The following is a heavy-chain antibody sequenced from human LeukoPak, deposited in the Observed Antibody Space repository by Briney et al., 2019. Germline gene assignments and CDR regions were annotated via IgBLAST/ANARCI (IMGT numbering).Heavy chain of an antibody. Sequence: SGPTLVNPTETLTLTCTFSEFSLNTAGLGVGWIRQPPGKALEWLALIYWDDDIRYSPYLKGRLTVTKDTSKNQVVLTMTNVGPLDTATYYCAQDTGSSYWFDPWGRGILVTVSS. CDR2: IYWDDDI. J-gene: IGHJ5*02. V-gene: IGHV2-5*02. D-gene: IGHD3-10*01. CDR3: AQDTGSSYWFDP. CDR1: EFSLNTAGLG.